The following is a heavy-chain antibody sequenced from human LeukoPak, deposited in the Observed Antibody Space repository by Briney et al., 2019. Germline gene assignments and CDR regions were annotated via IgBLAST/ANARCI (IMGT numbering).Heavy chain of an antibody. CDR1: GDSVSSNSAA. J-gene: IGHJ3*02. D-gene: IGHD2-15*01. CDR3: ARVSRYCSGGSCPEYAFDI. CDR2: TYYRSKWYN. V-gene: IGHV6-1*01. Sequence: SQTLSLTCAISGDSVSSNSAAWNWIRQSPSRGLEWLGRTYYRSKWYNDYAVSVKSRITINPDTSKNQFSLQLNSVAPEDTAVYYCARVSRYCSGGSCPEYAFDIWGQGTMVTVSS.